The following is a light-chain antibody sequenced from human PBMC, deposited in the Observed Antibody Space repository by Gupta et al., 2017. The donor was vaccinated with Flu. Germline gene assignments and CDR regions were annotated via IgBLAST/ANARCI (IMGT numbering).Light chain of an antibody. J-gene: IGLJ3*02. Sequence: QAVVPQEPSLTVSPGGTVTLTCGSSTGAVTNGHYPYWFQQKPGQAPRTLIYDASNKHSWTPARFSGSLLGGKAALTLSGAQPEDEAEYYCLLSDNGALLWVFGGGTKLTVL. CDR3: LLSDNGALLWV. V-gene: IGLV7-46*01. CDR1: TGAVTNGHY. CDR2: DAS.